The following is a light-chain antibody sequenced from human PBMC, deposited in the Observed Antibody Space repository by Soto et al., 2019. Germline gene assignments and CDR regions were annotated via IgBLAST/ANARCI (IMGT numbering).Light chain of an antibody. Sequence: DIQMTQSPSTLSASVGDRVTITCRASQSIRYWVAWYQHKPGKAPKLLIYDASTLESGVPTRFSGSGSGTEFTLTISSLHPDDFATYYCQQYNILSTFGQVTKVDIK. CDR3: QQYNILST. J-gene: IGKJ1*01. V-gene: IGKV1-5*01. CDR1: QSIRYW. CDR2: DAS.